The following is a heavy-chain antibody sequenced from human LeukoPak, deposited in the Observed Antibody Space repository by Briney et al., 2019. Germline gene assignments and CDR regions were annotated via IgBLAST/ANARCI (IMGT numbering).Heavy chain of an antibody. Sequence: TGGSLRLSCAAPGFTFSSYGMHWVRQAPGKGLEWVAFIRYDGSNKYYADSVKGRFTISRDNSKNTLYLQMNSLRAEDTAVYYCEKERPRTRAYFQHWGEGTLVTVSS. CDR1: GFTFSSYG. CDR2: IRYDGSNK. V-gene: IGHV3-30*02. J-gene: IGHJ1*01. D-gene: IGHD1-14*01. CDR3: EKERPRTRAYFQH.